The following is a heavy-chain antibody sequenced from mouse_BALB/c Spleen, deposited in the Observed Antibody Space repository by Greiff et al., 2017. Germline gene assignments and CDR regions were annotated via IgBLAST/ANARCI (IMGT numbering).Heavy chain of an antibody. CDR3: AREKNWPWFAY. D-gene: IGHD4-1*01. V-gene: IGHV14-3*02. CDR2: IDPANGNT. Sequence: EVNVVESGAELVKPGASVKLSCTASGFNIKDTYMHWVKQRPEQGLEWIGRIDPANGNTKYDPKFQGKATITADTSSNTAYLQLSSLTSEDTAVYYCAREKNWPWFAYWGQGTLVTVSA. J-gene: IGHJ3*01. CDR1: GFNIKDTY.